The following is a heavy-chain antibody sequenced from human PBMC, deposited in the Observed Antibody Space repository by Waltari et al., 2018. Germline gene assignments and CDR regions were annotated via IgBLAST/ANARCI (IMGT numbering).Heavy chain of an antibody. CDR1: GFTFSSSW. CDR2: IRQDGNDK. V-gene: IGHV3-7*01. J-gene: IGHJ4*02. Sequence: EVHLVESGGDLVQPGGYLRLCCLASGFTFSSSWMSWVRQSPGKGLELVANIRQDGNDKNHVDSVKGRFTISRDNAKNSLFLQMNSLRVEDTAVYYCVRGSEWGSDSEWWGQGSLVTVSS. D-gene: IGHD3-3*01. CDR3: VRGSEWGSDSEW.